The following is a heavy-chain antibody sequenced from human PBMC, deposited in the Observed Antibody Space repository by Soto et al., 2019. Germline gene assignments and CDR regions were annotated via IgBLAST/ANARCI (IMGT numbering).Heavy chain of an antibody. J-gene: IGHJ4*02. D-gene: IGHD3-22*01. CDR1: GFTFSSHW. Sequence: EVQLVESGGGSVQPGVSLILHCAASGFTFSSHWMYWVRQAPGKGLFWVSRINSEGSSRRYADSVNGRFTVSRDNAKNTLYLQMNSLRAEDTAVYYCAREATYSSGRGMDVWGQGTLVTVSS. CDR2: INSEGSSR. V-gene: IGHV3-74*01. CDR3: AREATYSSGRGMDV.